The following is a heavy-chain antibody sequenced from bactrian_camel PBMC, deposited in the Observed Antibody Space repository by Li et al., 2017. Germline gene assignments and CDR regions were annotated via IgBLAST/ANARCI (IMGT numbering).Heavy chain of an antibody. V-gene: IGHV3S40*01. CDR1: GFTFSKHD. CDR3: NAGDGTSGCPNY. CDR2: INGGGDTT. J-gene: IGHJ4*01. D-gene: IGHD5*01. Sequence: DVQLVESGGGLVQPGGSLRLSCEVSGFTFSKHDMTWVRQARGKGLEWVSSINGGGDTTTYANSVEGRFTISQDAAKNTVYLQMNDLKPDDTATYYCNAGDGTSGCPNYWCQGTQVTVS.